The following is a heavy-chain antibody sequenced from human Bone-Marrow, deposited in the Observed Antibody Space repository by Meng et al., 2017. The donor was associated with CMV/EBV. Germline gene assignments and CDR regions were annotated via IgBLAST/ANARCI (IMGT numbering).Heavy chain of an antibody. D-gene: IGHD2-21*01. CDR1: GFSFSSHG. CDR2: IWYDGSNI. CDR3: TRGDAGGAMWF. J-gene: IGHJ4*02. V-gene: IGHV3-33*01. Sequence: SCAASGFSFSSHGMHWVRQAPGKGLEWVAFIWYDGSNINYADSVMGRFTVSRDNSKSTLFLQMNSLRAGDTAIYYCTRGDAGGAMWFWGQGTLVTVFS.